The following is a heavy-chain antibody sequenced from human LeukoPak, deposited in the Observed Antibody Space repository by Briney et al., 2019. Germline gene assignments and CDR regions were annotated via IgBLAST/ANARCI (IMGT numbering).Heavy chain of an antibody. J-gene: IGHJ3*02. CDR3: AKDTARATLYAFDI. CDR2: ITADGDDT. CDR1: GFTFNSYA. V-gene: IGHV3-23*01. D-gene: IGHD1-26*01. Sequence: PGGSLRLSCAVSGFTFNSYAMSWVRQAPGKGLEWVSAITADGDDTYYADSVKGRFTISRDNSKNTLYLQMNSLRAEDTAVYYCAKDTARATLYAFDIWGQGTMVTVSS.